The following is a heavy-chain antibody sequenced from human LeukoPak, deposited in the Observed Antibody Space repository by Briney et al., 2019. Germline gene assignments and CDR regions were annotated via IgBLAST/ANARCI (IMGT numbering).Heavy chain of an antibody. J-gene: IGHJ4*02. CDR1: GYTLTELS. CDR3: AARQLWSPQYYFDY. CDR2: FDPEDGET. V-gene: IGHV1-24*01. D-gene: IGHD5-18*01. Sequence: ASVKVSCKVSGYTLTELSMHWVRQAPGKGLEWMGGFDPEDGETIYAQKFQGRVTMTEDTSTDTAYMELSSLRSEDTAVYYCAARQLWSPQYYFDYWGQGTLVTVSS.